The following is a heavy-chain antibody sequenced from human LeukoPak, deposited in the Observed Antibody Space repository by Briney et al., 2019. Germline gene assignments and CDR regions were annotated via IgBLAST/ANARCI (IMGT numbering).Heavy chain of an antibody. D-gene: IGHD2-8*02. Sequence: GGSLRLSCVASGFTFSNYGMSWVRQAPGKGLEWVSIISGSGDRTLHADSVKGRFTVSRDNSKNTVYLQMNSLRAEDTAVYYCAKDLRNIRTLVDLQMIWGQGTLVIVSS. V-gene: IGHV3-23*01. CDR1: GFTFSNYG. J-gene: IGHJ3*02. CDR3: AKDLRNIRTLVDLQMI. CDR2: ISGSGDRT.